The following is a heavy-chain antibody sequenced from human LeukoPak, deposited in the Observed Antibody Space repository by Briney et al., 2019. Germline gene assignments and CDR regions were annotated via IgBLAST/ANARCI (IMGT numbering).Heavy chain of an antibody. V-gene: IGHV1-69*04. CDR2: IIPILGIA. CDR1: AGTRGSDS. D-gene: IGHD6-19*01. CDR3: ARDRWSSGWYDVYYYYGMDV. Sequence: SFGGCAGTRGSDSIRGVGESPEQRLEWMGRIIPILGIANYAQKFQGRVTITADKSTSTAYMELSSLRSEDTAVYYCARDRWSSGWYDVYYYYGMDVWGQGTTVTVSS. J-gene: IGHJ6*02.